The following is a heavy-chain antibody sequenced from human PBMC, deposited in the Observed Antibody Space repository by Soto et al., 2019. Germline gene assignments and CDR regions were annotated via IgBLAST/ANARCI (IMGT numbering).Heavy chain of an antibody. J-gene: IGHJ4*02. D-gene: IGHD5-18*01. CDR3: AKDGWGIQLWLEPFEY. CDR2: ISNSGDST. Sequence: GGSLRLSCSVSGFTFSSKTMHWVRQAPGKGLEQVSSISNSGDSTNYADAVKGRFIISRDSSKDILYLRMNSLRAEDTALYYCAKDGWGIQLWLEPFEYWGQGTLVTVSS. V-gene: IGHV3-64D*08. CDR1: GFTFSSKT.